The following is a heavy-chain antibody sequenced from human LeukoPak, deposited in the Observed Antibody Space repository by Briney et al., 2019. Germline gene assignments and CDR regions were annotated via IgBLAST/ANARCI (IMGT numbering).Heavy chain of an antibody. CDR3: ARYDYVWGSYRHFDY. CDR2: ISSSSSTI. D-gene: IGHD3-16*02. Sequence: QPGGSLRLSCAASGFTFSSYWMSWVRQAPGKGLEWVSYISSSSSTIYYADSVKGRFTISRDNAKNSLYLQMNSLRAEDTAVYYCARYDYVWGSYRHFDYWGQGTLVTVSS. V-gene: IGHV3-48*01. J-gene: IGHJ4*02. CDR1: GFTFSSYW.